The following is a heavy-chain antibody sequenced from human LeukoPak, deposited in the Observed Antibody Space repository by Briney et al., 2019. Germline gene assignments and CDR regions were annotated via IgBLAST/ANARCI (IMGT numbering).Heavy chain of an antibody. CDR1: GFTANTNY. J-gene: IGHJ4*02. CDR3: ARGTSRTSPLSGYYRGYFDY. CDR2: TYAGGMT. Sequence: GGSLRLSCAASGFTANTNYMTWVRQAPGKGLEWVSITYAGGMTYYADSVKGRFTISRDNSKNVLYLQMNSLRAADTAVYYCARGTSRTSPLSGYYRGYFDYWGQGTLVTVSS. D-gene: IGHD3-3*01. V-gene: IGHV3-66*02.